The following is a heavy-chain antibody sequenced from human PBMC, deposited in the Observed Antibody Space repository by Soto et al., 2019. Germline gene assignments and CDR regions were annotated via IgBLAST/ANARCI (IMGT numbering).Heavy chain of an antibody. CDR3: ASSGGGEDY. V-gene: IGHV4-4*02. J-gene: IGHJ4*02. Sequence: QVQLQESGPGLVKPSGTLSLSCAVSGGSISSSHWWTWVRQPPGKGLEWIGEIYHSGSTNYNPSLKGRVTISVATSRNQFSLNLSSVTAADTAVYYCASSGGGEDYWGQGILVTVSS. D-gene: IGHD3-16*01. CDR1: GGSISSSHW. CDR2: IYHSGST.